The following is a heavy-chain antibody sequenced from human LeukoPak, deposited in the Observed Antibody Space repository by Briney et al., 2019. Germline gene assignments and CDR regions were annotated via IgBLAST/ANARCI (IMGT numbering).Heavy chain of an antibody. CDR2: ISWNSGSI. CDR1: GFTFDDYA. D-gene: IGHD3-9*01. J-gene: IGHJ4*02. CDR3: AKEAGRYYDILTGYPYDY. V-gene: IGHV3-9*01. Sequence: GGSLRLSCAASGFTFDDYAMHWVRQAPGKGLEWVSGISWNSGSIGYADSVKGRFTISRDNAKNSLYLQMNSLRAEGTALYYCAKEAGRYYDILTGYPYDYWGQGTLVTVSS.